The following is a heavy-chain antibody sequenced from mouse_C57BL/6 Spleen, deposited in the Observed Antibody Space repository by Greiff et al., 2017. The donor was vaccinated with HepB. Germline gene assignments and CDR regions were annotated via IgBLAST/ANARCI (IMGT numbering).Heavy chain of an antibody. D-gene: IGHD2-4*01. Sequence: QVQLKQPGAELVKPGASVKLSCKASGYTFTSYWMQWVKQRPGQGLEWIGEIDPSDSYTNYNQKFKGKATLTVDTSSSTAYMQLSSLTSEDSAVYYCARKRITTERVFAYWGQGTLVTVSA. CDR3: ARKRITTERVFAY. V-gene: IGHV1-50*01. CDR2: IDPSDSYT. CDR1: GYTFTSYW. J-gene: IGHJ3*01.